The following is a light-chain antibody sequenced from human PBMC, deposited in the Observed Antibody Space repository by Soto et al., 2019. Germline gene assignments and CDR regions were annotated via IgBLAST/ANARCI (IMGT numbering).Light chain of an antibody. Sequence: QSVLTQPPSASGTPGQRITISCSGSNSNIGSTSVHWFQQFPGTAPKPLIHSDKQRPSGVSDRFSASKSGTSASLAISGLQSEDEADYYCAAWDGSLNGHVFGTGTKLTVL. CDR3: AAWDGSLNGHV. V-gene: IGLV1-44*01. J-gene: IGLJ1*01. CDR2: SDK. CDR1: NSNIGSTS.